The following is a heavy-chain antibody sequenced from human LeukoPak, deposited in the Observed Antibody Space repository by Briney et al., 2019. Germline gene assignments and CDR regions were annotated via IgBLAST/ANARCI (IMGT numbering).Heavy chain of an antibody. CDR1: GGSINTGNW. V-gene: IGHV4-4*02. Sequence: PSETLSLTCAVSGGSINTGNWWSWVRQTPGKGLEWIGEIYHSGSTDYNPSLKSRVTISVDTSKNQFSLKLSSVTAADTAVYYCARGRIFSMRPNAFDIWGQGTMVTVSS. CDR3: ARGRIFSMRPNAFDI. D-gene: IGHD3-9*01. J-gene: IGHJ3*02. CDR2: IYHSGST.